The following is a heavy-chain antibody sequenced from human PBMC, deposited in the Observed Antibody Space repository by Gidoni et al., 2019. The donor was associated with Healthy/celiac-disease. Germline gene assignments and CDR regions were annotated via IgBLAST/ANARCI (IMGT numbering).Heavy chain of an antibody. CDR3: AKDRYSSGWYFTFDY. V-gene: IGHV3-43*01. J-gene: IGHJ4*02. CDR1: GFPFDDYT. CDR2: ISWDGGST. Sequence: EVQLVESGGVVVQPGGSRRLSCAASGFPFDDYTMHWVRQAPGKGLEWVSLISWDGGSTYYADSVKGRFTISRDNSKNSLYLQMNSLRTEDTALYYCAKDRYSSGWYFTFDYWGQGTLVTVSS. D-gene: IGHD6-19*01.